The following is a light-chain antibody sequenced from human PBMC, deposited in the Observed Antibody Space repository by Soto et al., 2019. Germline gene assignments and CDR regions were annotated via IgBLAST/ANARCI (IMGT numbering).Light chain of an antibody. V-gene: IGKV1-6*01. Sequence: IQMTQSPSTLSSSAGDRVTISCRASQSVKSDLGWYQQKPGKPPKVLMYGASKLQSGVPARFSGSGSGTDFTLAISSLEPEDFAIYYCQQHNNCPWTFGQGTKVEIK. J-gene: IGKJ1*01. CDR2: GAS. CDR1: QSVKSD. CDR3: QQHNNCPWT.